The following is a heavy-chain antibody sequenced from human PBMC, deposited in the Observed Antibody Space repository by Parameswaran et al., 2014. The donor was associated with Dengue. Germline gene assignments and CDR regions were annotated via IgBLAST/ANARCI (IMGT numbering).Heavy chain of an antibody. CDR3: ASLHYGGNPTY. Sequence: VRQMPGKGLEWMGRIDPSDSYTNYSPSFQGHVTISADKSISTAYLQWSSLKASDTAMYYCASLHYGGNPTYWGQGTLVTVSS. D-gene: IGHD4-23*01. CDR2: IDPSDSYT. J-gene: IGHJ4*02. V-gene: IGHV5-10-1*01.